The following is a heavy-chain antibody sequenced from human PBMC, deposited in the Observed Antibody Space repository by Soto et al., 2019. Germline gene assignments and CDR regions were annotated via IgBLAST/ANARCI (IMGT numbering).Heavy chain of an antibody. Sequence: EVQLLESGGGLVQPGGSLRLSCAASGFTFSTYAMTWVRQTPGKGLEWVATISGSGASTYYADSVQGRFAISRDNSKSPLYLQMNRLRADDTAVYYCAKGDAPSDYWGQGTLVTVSS. J-gene: IGHJ4*02. CDR3: AKGDAPSDY. V-gene: IGHV3-23*01. CDR1: GFTFSTYA. CDR2: ISGSGAST.